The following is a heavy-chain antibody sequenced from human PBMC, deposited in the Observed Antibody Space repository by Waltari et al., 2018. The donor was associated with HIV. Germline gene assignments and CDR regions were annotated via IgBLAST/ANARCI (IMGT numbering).Heavy chain of an antibody. Sequence: QVQLVESGGGVVQPGRSLRLSCAASGFTFSSYAMHWVRQAPGKGLEWVAVISYDGSNKYYADSVKGRFTISRDNSKNTLYLQMNSLRAEDTAVYYCARDRSGWYDDVAFQHWGQGTLVTVSS. D-gene: IGHD6-19*01. V-gene: IGHV3-30*04. J-gene: IGHJ1*01. CDR3: ARDRSGWYDDVAFQH. CDR1: GFTFSSYA. CDR2: ISYDGSNK.